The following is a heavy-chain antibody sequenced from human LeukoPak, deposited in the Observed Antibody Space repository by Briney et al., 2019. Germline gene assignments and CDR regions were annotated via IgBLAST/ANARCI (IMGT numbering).Heavy chain of an antibody. CDR2: ISNSGSPI. CDR3: ARGLALGLTVTPKAFDY. Sequence: GGSLRLSCVVSGFNFDSYSMNWVRQAPGKGLEWISYISNSGSPIYYADSVKGRFTISREKDKSSLYLQMNSLAADDTAVYYCARGLALGLTVTPKAFDYWGQGTLVTVS. CDR1: GFNFDSYS. V-gene: IGHV3-48*01. J-gene: IGHJ4*02. D-gene: IGHD4-11*01.